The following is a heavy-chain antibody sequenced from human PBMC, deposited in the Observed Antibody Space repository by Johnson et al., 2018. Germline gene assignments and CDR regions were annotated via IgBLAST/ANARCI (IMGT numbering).Heavy chain of an antibody. D-gene: IGHD1-26*01. CDR2: ISGRGSRT. J-gene: IGHJ6*02. Sequence: VQLVQSGGGLVQPGGSXRLSCAATRFTSSSYGMTFSSYAMTWVRQAPGKGLEWVSTISGRGSRTAYADSVKGRFTLSRYNSKNTLYPQMNSLRGEDTAIYFCAKASRGRYWGIALDVWGQGTTVTVSS. CDR1: RFTSSSYGMTFSSYA. CDR3: AKASRGRYWGIALDV. V-gene: IGHV3-23*04.